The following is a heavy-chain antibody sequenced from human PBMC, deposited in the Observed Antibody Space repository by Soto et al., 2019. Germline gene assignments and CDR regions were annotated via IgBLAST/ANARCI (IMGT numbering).Heavy chain of an antibody. Sequence: GGSLRLSCRASGFTFANFAVNWVRQAPGKGLEWVSYISSSSTIYYADSVKGRFTISRDNAKNSLYLQMNSLRDEDTAVYYCARAVMSSSGYLFDYWGQGTLVTVSS. CDR1: GFTFANFA. D-gene: IGHD3-22*01. CDR2: ISSSSTI. V-gene: IGHV3-48*02. J-gene: IGHJ4*02. CDR3: ARAVMSSSGYLFDY.